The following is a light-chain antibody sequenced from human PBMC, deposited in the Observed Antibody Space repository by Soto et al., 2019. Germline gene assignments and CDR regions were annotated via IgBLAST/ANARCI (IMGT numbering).Light chain of an antibody. V-gene: IGKV3-20*01. J-gene: IGKJ1*01. CDR1: QSVSSSY. CDR2: GAS. Sequence: IVLTQSPCTLSLSPGERATLSCRASQSVSSSYLAWYQQKPGQAPRLPIYGASSRATGIPDRFSGSGSGTDFTLTISRLEPEDFAVYYCQQYGSSSWTFGQGTKVDIK. CDR3: QQYGSSSWT.